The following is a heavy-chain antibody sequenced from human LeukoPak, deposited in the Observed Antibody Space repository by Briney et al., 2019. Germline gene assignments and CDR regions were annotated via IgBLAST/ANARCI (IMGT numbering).Heavy chain of an antibody. Sequence: GGSLRLSCVASGFTFDDYAMHWVRQAPGKGLEWVCLTNWDGNTTFCADSVKGRFTISRDNIKSSLFLQMNSLRPEDSALYYCAKGASGYDPSIHPPGAFDYWGEGTLVTVSS. J-gene: IGHJ4*02. CDR2: TNWDGNTT. CDR1: GFTFDDYA. D-gene: IGHD3-22*01. CDR3: AKGASGYDPSIHPPGAFDY. V-gene: IGHV3-43D*03.